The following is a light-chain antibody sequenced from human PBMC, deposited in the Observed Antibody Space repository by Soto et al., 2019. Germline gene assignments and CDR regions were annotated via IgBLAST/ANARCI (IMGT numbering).Light chain of an antibody. CDR1: QGIRND. CDR2: KAS. Sequence: DIQMTQSPASLSASLGDRVTITCRASQGIRNDLGWYQQKPGKAPKLLIYKASTLKSGVPSRLSGSGSGTEFTLTISSLQPDDFATYYCHQYNTYHTFGGGTKVDIK. J-gene: IGKJ4*01. CDR3: HQYNTYHT. V-gene: IGKV1-17*01.